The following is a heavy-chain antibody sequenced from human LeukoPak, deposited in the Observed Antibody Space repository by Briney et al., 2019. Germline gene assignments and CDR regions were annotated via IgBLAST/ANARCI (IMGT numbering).Heavy chain of an antibody. CDR3: ATGGLLVPVSNQNFDY. CDR1: GFTFSDYY. D-gene: IGHD6-13*01. V-gene: IGHV3-11*04. CDR2: ISSSGSTI. J-gene: IGHJ4*02. Sequence: GGSLRLSXAASGFTFSDYYMSWIRQAPGKGLEWVSYISSSGSTIYYADSVKGRFTISRDNAKNSLYLQMNSLRAEDTAVYYCATGGLLVPVSNQNFDYWGQGTLVTVSS.